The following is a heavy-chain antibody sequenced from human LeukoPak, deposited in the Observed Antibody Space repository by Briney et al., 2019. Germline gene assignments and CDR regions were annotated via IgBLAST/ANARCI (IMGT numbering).Heavy chain of an antibody. CDR1: GFTFSSYA. J-gene: IGHJ4*02. CDR2: ISGSGGST. V-gene: IGHV3-23*01. CDR3: ATVGWDGYNITFDY. D-gene: IGHD5-24*01. Sequence: PGGSLRLSCAASGFTFSSYAMSWVRQAPGKGLEWVSAISGSGGSTYYADSVKGRFTISRDNSKNTLYLQMNSLRAEDTAVYYCATVGWDGYNITFDYWGQGTLVTVSS.